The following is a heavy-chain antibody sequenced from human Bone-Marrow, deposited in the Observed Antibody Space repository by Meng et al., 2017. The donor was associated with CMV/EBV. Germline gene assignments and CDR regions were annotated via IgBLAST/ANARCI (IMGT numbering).Heavy chain of an antibody. CDR2: IIPIFGTA. CDR1: GFTFSSYA. Sequence: KISCAASGFTFSSYAISWVRQAPGQGLEWMGGIIPIFGTANYAQKFQGRVTITTDESTSTAYMELSSLRSEDTAVYYCARGPYCSSTSCHARDWGQGTLVTVSS. J-gene: IGHJ4*02. CDR3: ARGPYCSSTSCHARD. D-gene: IGHD2-2*01. V-gene: IGHV1-69*05.